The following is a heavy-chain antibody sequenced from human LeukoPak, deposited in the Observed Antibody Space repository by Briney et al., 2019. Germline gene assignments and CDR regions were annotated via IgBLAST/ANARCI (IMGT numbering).Heavy chain of an antibody. CDR3: ARVPGPSADY. CDR2: ISVGSNYI. J-gene: IGHJ4*02. Sequence: GGPLRLSCAASGFTFSSYSMNWVRQAPGKGLEWVSSISVGSNYIYYADSVKGRFTISRDNAKNSLNLQMNSLRAEDTAVYYCARVPGPSADYWGQGTLVTVSS. CDR1: GFTFSSYS. V-gene: IGHV3-21*01.